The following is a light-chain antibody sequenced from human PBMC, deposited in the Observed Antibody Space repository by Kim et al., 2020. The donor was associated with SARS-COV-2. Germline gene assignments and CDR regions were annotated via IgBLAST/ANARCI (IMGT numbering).Light chain of an antibody. CDR2: DAS. CDR3: QQRSNWPRT. Sequence: EIVLTQSPATLSLSPGERATLSCRASQSVSSYLAWYQQKPGQAPRLLIYDASNRATGIPARFSGSGSGTDFTLTISSLEPEDFAVYYCQQRSNWPRTCGQGTKLEL. CDR1: QSVSSY. V-gene: IGKV3-11*01. J-gene: IGKJ2*01.